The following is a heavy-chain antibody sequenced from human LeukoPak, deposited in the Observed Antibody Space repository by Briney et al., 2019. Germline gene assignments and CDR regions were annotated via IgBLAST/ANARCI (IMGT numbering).Heavy chain of an antibody. J-gene: IGHJ4*02. CDR1: GFTFSSYS. V-gene: IGHV3-48*01. Sequence: PGGSLRLSCAASGFTFSSYSMNWVRQAPGKGLEWVSYISSSSSTIYYADSVKGRFTISRDNAKNSLYLQMNSLRAEDTAVYYCARDNRYSSGWADYRGQGTLVTVSS. CDR3: ARDNRYSSGWADY. CDR2: ISSSSSTI. D-gene: IGHD6-19*01.